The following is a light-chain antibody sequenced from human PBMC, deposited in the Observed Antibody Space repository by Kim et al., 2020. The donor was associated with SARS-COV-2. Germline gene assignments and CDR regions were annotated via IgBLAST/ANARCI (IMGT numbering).Light chain of an antibody. V-gene: IGLV10-54*01. Sequence: QTATLPCTGHSNNVGDQGAAWLQQHQGHPPNLLSYRNSNRPSGVSERLSASRSGNTASLTITGLQPEDEAYYYCSTWDSSLNEWVFGGGTQLTVL. CDR2: RNS. J-gene: IGLJ3*02. CDR1: SNNVGDQG. CDR3: STWDSSLNEWV.